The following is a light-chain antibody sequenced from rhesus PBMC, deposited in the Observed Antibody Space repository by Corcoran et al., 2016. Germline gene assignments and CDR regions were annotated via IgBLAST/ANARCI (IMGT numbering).Light chain of an antibody. CDR1: QSVSSS. J-gene: IGKJ1*01. V-gene: IGKV3-42*03. Sequence: EIVLTQSPATLSLSPGERATLSCRASQSVSSSLAWYQQKPEQAPRLLIYGASSRATGIPDRFSGSGSGTDFTLTIRSLEPEDFAVYYCQQYSNWPRTFGQGTKVEIK. CDR3: QQYSNWPRT. CDR2: GAS.